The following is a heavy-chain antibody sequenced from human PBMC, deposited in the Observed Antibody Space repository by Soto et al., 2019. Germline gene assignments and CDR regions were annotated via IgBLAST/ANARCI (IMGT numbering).Heavy chain of an antibody. CDR2: INPNSGGT. V-gene: IGHV1-2*02. CDR1: GYTFTGYY. J-gene: IGHJ6*02. CDR3: ARALEWLSCGMDV. Sequence: ASVKVSCKASGYTFTGYYMHWVRQAPGQGLEWMGWINPNSGGTNYAQKFQGRVTMTRDTSISTAYMELSRLRSDDTAVYYCARALEWLSCGMDVWGQGTTVTVSS. D-gene: IGHD3-3*01.